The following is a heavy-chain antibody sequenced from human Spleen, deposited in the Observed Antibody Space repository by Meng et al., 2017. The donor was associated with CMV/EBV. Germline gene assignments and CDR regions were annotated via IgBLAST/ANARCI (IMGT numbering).Heavy chain of an antibody. Sequence: SCAMHWVRQAPGKGLEWVAVISYDGSNKYYADSVKGRFTISRDNSKNTLYLQMNSLRAEDTAVYYCAREGGGDCSSISCYRNNDFQHWGQGTLVTVSS. CDR2: ISYDGSNK. V-gene: IGHV3-30-3*01. D-gene: IGHD2-2*01. CDR1: SCA. CDR3: AREGGGDCSSISCYRNNDFQH. J-gene: IGHJ1*01.